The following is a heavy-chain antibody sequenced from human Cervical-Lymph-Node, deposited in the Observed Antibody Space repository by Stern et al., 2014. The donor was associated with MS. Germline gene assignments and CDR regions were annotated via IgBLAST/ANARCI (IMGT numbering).Heavy chain of an antibody. V-gene: IGHV4-59*01. D-gene: IGHD3-16*01. Sequence: QVQLQQSGPGLVKPSKTLSLTCAVSGGSMNNYYWTWIRQSPGKGLEWIGYISYSGSTNYNPSLKTRVTISVDTSRNQFSLKLTSVTAADTAVYYCARNLGKPLYETDAYNYHYYAVDVWGRGTTVTVS. CDR2: ISYSGST. CDR1: GGSMNNYY. CDR3: ARNLGKPLYETDAYNYHYYAVDV. J-gene: IGHJ6*02.